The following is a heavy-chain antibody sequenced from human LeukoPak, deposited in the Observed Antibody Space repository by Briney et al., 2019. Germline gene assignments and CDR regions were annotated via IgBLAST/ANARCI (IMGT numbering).Heavy chain of an antibody. CDR2: ISSSSSTI. V-gene: IGHV3-48*02. J-gene: IGHJ6*02. CDR3: ARVRRSAKNYYGMDV. CDR1: GFTFSSYS. Sequence: GGSLSLSCAASGFTFSSYSMNWVRQAPGKGLEWVSYISSSSSTIYYADSVKGRFTISRDNAKNSLFLQMNSLRDEDTAVYYCARVRRSAKNYYGMDVWGQGSTVTVSS.